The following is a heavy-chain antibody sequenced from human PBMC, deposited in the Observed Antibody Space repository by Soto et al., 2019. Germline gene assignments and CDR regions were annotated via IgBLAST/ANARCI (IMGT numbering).Heavy chain of an antibody. CDR2: IHPYEGTT. CDR3: SREYYSDTTWIDF. V-gene: IGHV1-18*04. Sequence: ASVKVSCTTSGFTFTSYPFSWVRQAPGQGLEWLAWIHPYEGTTKVAHQFRDRITLTTDTSAATVFMELTGLTSDDTAVYFCSREYYSDTTWIDFWGQGTLVTVSS. CDR1: GFTFTSYP. D-gene: IGHD5-12*01. J-gene: IGHJ4*02.